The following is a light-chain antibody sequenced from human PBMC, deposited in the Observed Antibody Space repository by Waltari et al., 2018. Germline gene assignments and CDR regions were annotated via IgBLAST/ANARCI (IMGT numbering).Light chain of an antibody. CDR2: GDG. Sequence: QSVLTQPPSVSGAPGQRVTISCTGSSSNIGAGYDVHWYQQLPETAPKLLIYGDGDRPSGVPDRFSGSKSGTSASLAITGLQAEDEADYYCQSYDSSLSAVIFGGGTKLTVL. J-gene: IGLJ2*01. V-gene: IGLV1-40*01. CDR1: SSNIGAGYD. CDR3: QSYDSSLSAVI.